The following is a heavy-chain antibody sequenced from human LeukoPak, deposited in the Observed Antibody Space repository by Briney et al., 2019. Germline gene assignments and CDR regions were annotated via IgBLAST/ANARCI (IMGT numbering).Heavy chain of an antibody. V-gene: IGHV1-2*02. D-gene: IGHD3-16*02. CDR2: INPNSGGT. CDR1: GYTFTGYY. J-gene: IGHJ5*02. Sequence: ASVKVSCKASGYTFTGYYMHWVRQAPGQGLEWMGWINPNSGGTNYAQKFQGRVTMTRDTSISTAYMELSRLRSDDTAEYYCARAGRIMITFGGVIAENWFDPWGQGTLVTVSS. CDR3: ARAGRIMITFGGVIAENWFDP.